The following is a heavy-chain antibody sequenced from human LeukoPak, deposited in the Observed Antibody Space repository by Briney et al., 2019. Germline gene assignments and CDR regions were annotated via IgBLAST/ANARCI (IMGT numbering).Heavy chain of an antibody. J-gene: IGHJ1*01. Sequence: SVKVSCKASGGTFSSYAISWVRQAPGLGLEWMGRIIPILGIANYAQKFQGRVTITADKSTSTAYMELSSLRSEDTAVYYCARGGIQYYYDSSGYRAEYFQHWGQGTLVTVSS. V-gene: IGHV1-69*04. CDR2: IIPILGIA. CDR1: GGTFSSYA. CDR3: ARGGIQYYYDSSGYRAEYFQH. D-gene: IGHD3-22*01.